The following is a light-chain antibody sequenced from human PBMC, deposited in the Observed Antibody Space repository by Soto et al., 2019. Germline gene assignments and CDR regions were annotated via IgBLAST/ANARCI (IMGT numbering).Light chain of an antibody. CDR3: QQYGSSPPGT. CDR2: GAS. Sequence: EIVLTQSPGTLSLSPGERATLSCRASQSVSSSYLAWYQQKPGQAPRLLIYGASSRATGIPDRLSGSGSGTDFTLTISRLEPEDFAVYYCQQYGSSPPGTFGQGTKV. V-gene: IGKV3-20*01. J-gene: IGKJ1*01. CDR1: QSVSSSY.